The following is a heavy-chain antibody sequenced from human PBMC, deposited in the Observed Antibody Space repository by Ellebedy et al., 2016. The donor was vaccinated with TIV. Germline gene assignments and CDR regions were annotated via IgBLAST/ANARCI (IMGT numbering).Heavy chain of an antibody. CDR3: ARDPLANWGPIDY. J-gene: IGHJ4*02. Sequence: GGSLRLSXAAAGLTFSDYWMSWVRQAPGKGLEWVANINQDGSIIYYVDSVKGRFTISRDNAKNSLYLQMNSLRAEDTAVYYCARDPLANWGPIDYWGQGTLVTVSS. V-gene: IGHV3-7*01. D-gene: IGHD7-27*01. CDR2: INQDGSII. CDR1: GLTFSDYW.